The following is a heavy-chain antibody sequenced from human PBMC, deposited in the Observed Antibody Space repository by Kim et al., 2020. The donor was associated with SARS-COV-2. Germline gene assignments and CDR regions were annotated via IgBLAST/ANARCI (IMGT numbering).Heavy chain of an antibody. J-gene: IGHJ3*02. CDR3: ASEVALLTRGAFDI. D-gene: IGHD2-15*01. V-gene: IGHV6-1*01. Sequence: AVSVKSRITINPDTSKNQFSLQLNSVTPEDTAVYYCASEVALLTRGAFDIWGQGTMVTVSS.